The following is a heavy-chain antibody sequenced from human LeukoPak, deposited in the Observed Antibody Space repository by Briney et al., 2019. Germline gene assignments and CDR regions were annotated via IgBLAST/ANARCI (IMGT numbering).Heavy chain of an antibody. J-gene: IGHJ3*02. CDR2: TGGGVGRP. V-gene: IGHV3-23*01. D-gene: IGHD3-22*01. Sequence: GGSLRLSREASVLTVYDYTTHRVRASPGGGGGWVSGTGGGVGRPCYADSVKGRFTISRDTSQDTVYLQKYSLRAEDTALYYCAKILQHRMMVGAKGAFDIWGEKTVVTASS. CDR3: AKILQHRMMVGAKGAFDI. CDR1: VLTVYDYT.